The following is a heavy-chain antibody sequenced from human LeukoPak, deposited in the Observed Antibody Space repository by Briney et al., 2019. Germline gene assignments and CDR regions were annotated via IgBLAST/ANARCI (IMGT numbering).Heavy chain of an antibody. CDR1: GGSINDYY. Sequence: SETLSLTCTVSGGSINDYYWSWIRQPPGKGLEWIGEINHSGGTNYNPSLKSRVTISVDTSKNQFSLKLSSVTAADTAVYYCARRKGRVYYGSGSPNWFDPWGQGTLVTVSS. D-gene: IGHD3-10*01. V-gene: IGHV4-34*01. CDR2: INHSGGT. J-gene: IGHJ5*02. CDR3: ARRKGRVYYGSGSPNWFDP.